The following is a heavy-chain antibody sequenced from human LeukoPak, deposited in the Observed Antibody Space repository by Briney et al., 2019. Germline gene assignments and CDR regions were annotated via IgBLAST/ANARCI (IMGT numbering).Heavy chain of an antibody. CDR2: IKQDGSDK. Sequence: GGSLRLSCVASGFSFSSHWMAWVRQAPGKGLEWVANIKQDGSDKSCADSVKGRFSISRDNARNSLYLQMNSLRAEDTAVYYCAKRPDCSTTNCFRFEYWGQGTLVTVSS. J-gene: IGHJ4*02. CDR1: GFSFSSHW. D-gene: IGHD2-2*01. V-gene: IGHV3-7*03. CDR3: AKRPDCSTTNCFRFEY.